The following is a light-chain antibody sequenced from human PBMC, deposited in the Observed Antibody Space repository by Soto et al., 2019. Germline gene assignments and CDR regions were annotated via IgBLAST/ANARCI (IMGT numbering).Light chain of an antibody. CDR3: QHGYVVPDG. J-gene: IGKJ2*03. CDR1: QDINVY. CDR2: SAS. V-gene: IGKV1-39*01. Sequence: SSVSASIGDTVTITCRASQDINVYLNWYQQKPGEVPKLLIYSASTLHSGVPSRFTGSGSETDFTLTIRSLQPEDFATSYCQHGYVVPDGFGQGTKLDI.